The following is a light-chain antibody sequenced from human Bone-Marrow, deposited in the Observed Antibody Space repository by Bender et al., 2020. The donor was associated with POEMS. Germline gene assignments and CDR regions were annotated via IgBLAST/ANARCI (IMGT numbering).Light chain of an antibody. J-gene: IGLJ3*02. Sequence: QSVLTQPPSASGTPGQGVTISCSGSSSNIVTNYVYWYQQVPGAAPKLLIYRNRQRPSGVPDRFSGSKSGASASLAISGLRSEDEADYYCAVWDDSLNGWVFGGGTKLTVL. CDR3: AVWDDSLNGWV. CDR2: RNR. V-gene: IGLV1-47*01. CDR1: SSNIVTNY.